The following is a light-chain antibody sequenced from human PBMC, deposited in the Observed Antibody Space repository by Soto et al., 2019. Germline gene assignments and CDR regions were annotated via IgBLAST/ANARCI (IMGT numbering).Light chain of an antibody. Sequence: EILLTQSPGTLSLSPGERATLSCRASQSVSSTYLSWYQLKPGQAPRLLIYGASTRATGIPDRFSGSGSGTDFTLTISRLEPVDFAVYYCQQYGFSLRAFGQGTKVEI. V-gene: IGKV3-20*01. CDR1: QSVSSTY. CDR3: QQYGFSLRA. CDR2: GAS. J-gene: IGKJ1*01.